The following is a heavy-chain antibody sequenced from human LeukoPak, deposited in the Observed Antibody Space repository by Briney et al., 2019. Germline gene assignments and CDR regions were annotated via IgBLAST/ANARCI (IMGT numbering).Heavy chain of an antibody. V-gene: IGHV3-9*01. J-gene: IGHJ4*02. CDR2: ISWNDGSI. Sequence: GRSLRLSCAASGFTFDDYAMQWVRQAPGKGLEGVSGISWNDGSIAYADSVKGRFTISRDNAKNSLYLQTNTLRAEDTALYYCAKAAGAHSSSWGYFDYWGQGTLVTVSS. D-gene: IGHD6-13*01. CDR3: AKAAGAHSSSWGYFDY. CDR1: GFTFDDYA.